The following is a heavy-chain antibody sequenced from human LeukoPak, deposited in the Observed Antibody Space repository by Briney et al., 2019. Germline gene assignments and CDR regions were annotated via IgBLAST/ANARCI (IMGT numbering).Heavy chain of an antibody. CDR3: ARGRNFWSGYLSAGREYYFDY. CDR1: GGSFSGYY. V-gene: IGHV4-34*01. CDR2: INHSGST. J-gene: IGHJ4*02. D-gene: IGHD3-3*01. Sequence: SETLSLTCAVYGGSFSGYYWSWIRQPPGKGLEWIGEINHSGSTNYNPSLKSRVTISVDTSQKQFSLKLSSVTAADTAVYYCARGRNFWSGYLSAGREYYFDYWGQGTLVTVSS.